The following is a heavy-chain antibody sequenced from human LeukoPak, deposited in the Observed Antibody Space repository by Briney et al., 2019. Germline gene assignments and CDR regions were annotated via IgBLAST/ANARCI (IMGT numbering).Heavy chain of an antibody. CDR1: GGSISSGGYF. V-gene: IGHV4-30-2*01. D-gene: IGHD1-26*01. J-gene: IGHJ4*02. Sequence: TLSLTCTVSGGSISSGGYFWNWIRQPPGKGLEWIGYIYHSGSTYYNPSLKSRVTISVDRSKNQFSLKLSSVTAADTAVYYCATQGRENYYFDYWGQGTLVTVSS. CDR2: IYHSGST. CDR3: ATQGRENYYFDY.